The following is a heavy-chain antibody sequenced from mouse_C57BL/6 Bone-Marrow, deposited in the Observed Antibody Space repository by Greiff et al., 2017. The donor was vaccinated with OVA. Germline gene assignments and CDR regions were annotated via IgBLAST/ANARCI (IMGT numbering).Heavy chain of an antibody. Sequence: EVQLQQSGTVLARPGASVKMSCKTSGYTFTSYWMHWVKQRPGQGLEWIGAIYPGNSDTSYNQKFKGKAKLTAVTSASTAYMELSSLTNEDSAVYYCTRPFITTVVATYYAMDYWGQGTSVTVSS. V-gene: IGHV1-5*01. J-gene: IGHJ4*01. CDR1: GYTFTSYW. CDR3: TRPFITTVVATYYAMDY. CDR2: IYPGNSDT. D-gene: IGHD1-1*01.